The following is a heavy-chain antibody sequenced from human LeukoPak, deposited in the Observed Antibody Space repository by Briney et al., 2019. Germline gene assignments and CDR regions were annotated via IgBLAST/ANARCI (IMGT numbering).Heavy chain of an antibody. Sequence: SETLSLTCTVSGGSISSYYWSWIRQPPGKGLEWIGYIYYSGSTNYNPSLKSRVTISVDTSKNQFSLKLSSVAAADTAVYYCARVGCSGGSCWYDALDIWGQGTMVTVSS. D-gene: IGHD2-15*01. CDR1: GGSISSYY. CDR3: ARVGCSGGSCWYDALDI. V-gene: IGHV4-59*01. J-gene: IGHJ3*02. CDR2: IYYSGST.